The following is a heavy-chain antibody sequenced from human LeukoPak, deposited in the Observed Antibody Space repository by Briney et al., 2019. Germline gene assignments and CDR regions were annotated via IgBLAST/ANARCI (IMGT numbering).Heavy chain of an antibody. CDR2: INHSGST. CDR1: GGSISSSNW. J-gene: IGHJ4*02. CDR3: ARCSAPTGDFDY. V-gene: IGHV4-4*02. D-gene: IGHD2-15*01. Sequence: SGTLSLTCAVSGGSISSSNWWSWVRQPPGKGLEWIGEINHSGSTNYNPSLKSRVTISVDTSKNQFSLKLSSVTAADTAVYYCARCSAPTGDFDYWGQGTLVTVSS.